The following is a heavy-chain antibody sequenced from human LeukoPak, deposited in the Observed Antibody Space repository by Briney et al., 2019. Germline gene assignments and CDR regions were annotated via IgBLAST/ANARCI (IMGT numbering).Heavy chain of an antibody. CDR3: ALHVLLFGWRNWFDP. CDR1: GYTLTELS. CDR2: FDPEDGET. V-gene: IGHV1-24*01. D-gene: IGHD2-21*02. Sequence: ASVKVSCKVSGYTLTELSMHWVRQAPGKGLEWMGGFDPEDGETIYAQKFQGRVTMTEDTSTDTAYMELSSLRSEDTAVYYCALHVLLFGWRNWFDPWGQGTLVTVSS. J-gene: IGHJ5*02.